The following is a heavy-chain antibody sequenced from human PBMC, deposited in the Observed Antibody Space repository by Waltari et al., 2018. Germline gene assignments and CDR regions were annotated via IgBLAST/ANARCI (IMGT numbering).Heavy chain of an antibody. CDR3: ARDLAYYYDSSGYQVTRFDY. CDR1: GVTFSSYA. CDR2: IIPIFGTA. J-gene: IGHJ4*02. V-gene: IGHV1-69*01. D-gene: IGHD3-22*01. Sequence: QVQLVQSGAEVKKPGSSVKVSCKASGVTFSSYAISWVRQAPGQGLEWMGGIIPIFGTANYAQKFQGRVTITADESTSTAYMELSSLRSEDTAVYYCARDLAYYYDSSGYQVTRFDYWGQGTLVTVSS.